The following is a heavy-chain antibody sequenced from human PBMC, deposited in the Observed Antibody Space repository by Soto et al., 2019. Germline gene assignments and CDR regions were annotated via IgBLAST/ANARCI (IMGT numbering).Heavy chain of an antibody. CDR2: IWFDGSSK. Sequence: QVQLVESGGGVVQPGRSLRLSCAASGFTFSSFAMHWVRQAPGKGLEWVAAIWFDGSSKFSEDSVKGRFSISRDNSKNTLDLQMDSMRAEDTAVYYCARTPATDWYFDLWGRGTLVTVSS. V-gene: IGHV3-33*01. CDR3: ARTPATDWYFDL. J-gene: IGHJ2*01. CDR1: GFTFSSFA.